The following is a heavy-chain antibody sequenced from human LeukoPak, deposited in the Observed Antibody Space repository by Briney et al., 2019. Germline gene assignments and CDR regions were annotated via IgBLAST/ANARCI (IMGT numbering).Heavy chain of an antibody. CDR3: ARAASLLWFGEFDYYGMDV. CDR1: GYTFTGYY. V-gene: IGHV1-2*04. Sequence: ASVKVSCKASGYTFTGYYMHWVRQAPGQGLEWMGWINPNSGGTNYAQKFQGWVTMTRDTSISTAYMELSRLRSDDTAVYYCARAASLLWFGEFDYYGMDVWGQGTTVTVSS. J-gene: IGHJ6*02. CDR2: INPNSGGT. D-gene: IGHD3-10*01.